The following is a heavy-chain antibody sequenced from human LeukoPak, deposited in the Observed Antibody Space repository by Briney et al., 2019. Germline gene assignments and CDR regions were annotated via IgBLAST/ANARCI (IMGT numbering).Heavy chain of an antibody. CDR3: AREDRHMNWFDP. CDR1: GYTFTSYG. J-gene: IGHJ5*02. V-gene: IGHV1-18*01. Sequence: GASVKVSCKASGYTFTSYGVSWVRQAPGQGLEWMGWISAYNGNTNYAQKLQGRVTMTTDTSTSTAHMELRSLRSDDTAVYYCAREDRHMNWFDPWGQGTLVTVSS. CDR2: ISAYNGNT.